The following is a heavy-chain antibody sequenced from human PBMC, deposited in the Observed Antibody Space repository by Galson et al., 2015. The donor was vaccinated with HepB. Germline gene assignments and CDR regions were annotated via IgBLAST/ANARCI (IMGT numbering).Heavy chain of an antibody. V-gene: IGHV3-21*01. CDR2: ISSSSSYI. CDR1: GFTFSSYS. Sequence: SLRLSCAASGFTFSSYSMNWVRQAPGKGLEWVSSISSSSSYIYYADSVKGRFTISRDNAKNSLYLQMNSLRAEDTAVYYCARDSGSYPPGGFDYWGQGTLVTVSS. CDR3: ARDSGSYPPGGFDY. J-gene: IGHJ4*02. D-gene: IGHD1-26*01.